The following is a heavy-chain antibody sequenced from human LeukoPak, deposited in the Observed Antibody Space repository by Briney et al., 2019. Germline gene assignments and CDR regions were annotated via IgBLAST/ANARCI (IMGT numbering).Heavy chain of an antibody. Sequence: PSETLSLTCAVSGGSISSSNWWSWVRQPPGKGLEWIGEIYHSGSTNYNPSLKSRVTISVDTSKNQFSLKLSSVTAADTAVYYCARGGSSWPYYFDYWGQGTLVTVSS. CDR1: GGSISSSNW. CDR2: IYHSGST. J-gene: IGHJ4*02. D-gene: IGHD6-13*01. CDR3: ARGGSSWPYYFDY. V-gene: IGHV4-4*02.